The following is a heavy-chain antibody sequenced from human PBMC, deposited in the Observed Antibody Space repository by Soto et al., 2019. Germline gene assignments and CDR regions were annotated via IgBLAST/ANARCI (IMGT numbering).Heavy chain of an antibody. J-gene: IGHJ4*02. D-gene: IGHD6-13*01. CDR1: GGTFSSYA. Sequence: QVQLVQSGAEVKKPGSSVKVSCKASGGTFSSYAISWVRQAPGQGLEWMGGIIPIFGTANYAQKSRGRVTMTADDSTSTAYMELSSLRSEDTAVYYCAREAGYSSSWHQFDYWGQGTLVTVSS. CDR2: IIPIFGTA. V-gene: IGHV1-69*01. CDR3: AREAGYSSSWHQFDY.